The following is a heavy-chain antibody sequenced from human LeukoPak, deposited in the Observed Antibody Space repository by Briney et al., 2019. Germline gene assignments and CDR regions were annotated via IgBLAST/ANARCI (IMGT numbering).Heavy chain of an antibody. V-gene: IGHV4-59*08. CDR1: GGSISSFY. CDR2: IYSSGST. CDR3: ARSYCTAGSCYSKIFDS. J-gene: IGHJ4*02. D-gene: IGHD2-15*01. Sequence: SETLSLTCTVSGGSISSFYWSWIRQPLGKALEWIGYIYSSGSTSYNPSLKSRVTISIDTSKSQFSLKLSSVTAADTAVYYCARSYCTAGSCYSKIFDSWGQGTLVTVSS.